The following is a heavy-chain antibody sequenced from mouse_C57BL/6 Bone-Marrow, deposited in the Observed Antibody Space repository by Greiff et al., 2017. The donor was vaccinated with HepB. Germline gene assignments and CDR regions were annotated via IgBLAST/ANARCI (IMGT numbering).Heavy chain of an antibody. J-gene: IGHJ3*01. CDR1: GYTFTSYG. Sequence: QVQLKESGAELARPGASVKLSCKASGYTFTSYGISWVKQRTGKGLEWIGEIYPRSGNTYYNEKFKGKATLTADKSSSTAYMELRSLTSEDSAVYFCARRGWFAYWGQGTLVTVSA. V-gene: IGHV1-81*01. CDR3: ARRGWFAY. CDR2: IYPRSGNT.